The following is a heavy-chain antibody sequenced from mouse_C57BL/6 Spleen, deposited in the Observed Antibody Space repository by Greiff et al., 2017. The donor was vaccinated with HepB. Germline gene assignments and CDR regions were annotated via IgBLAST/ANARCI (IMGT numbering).Heavy chain of an antibody. V-gene: IGHV5-6*01. CDR1: GFTFSSYG. J-gene: IGHJ4*01. CDR2: ISSGGSYT. D-gene: IGHD4-1*01. Sequence: EVQLVESGGDLVKPGGSLKLSCAASGFTFSSYGMSWVRQTPDKRLEWVATISSGGSYTYYPDSVKGRFTISRDNAKNTLYLQMSSLKSEDTAMYYCARGDWDNYYAMDYWGQGTSVTVSS. CDR3: ARGDWDNYYAMDY.